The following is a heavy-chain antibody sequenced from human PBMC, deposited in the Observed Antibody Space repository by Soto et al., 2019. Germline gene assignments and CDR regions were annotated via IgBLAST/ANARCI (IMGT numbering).Heavy chain of an antibody. J-gene: IGHJ5*02. CDR2: INPDNGNT. D-gene: IGHD2-15*01. Sequence: ASVKVSCKASGYTFTRYTVNWARQAPGQRLEWMGWINPDNGNTKSSQKFQDRVIITRDTSASTAYMDLSSLRSEDTAVYYCARGIATGQLDPWGQGTLVTVSS. CDR3: ARGIATGQLDP. V-gene: IGHV1-3*01. CDR1: GYTFTRYT.